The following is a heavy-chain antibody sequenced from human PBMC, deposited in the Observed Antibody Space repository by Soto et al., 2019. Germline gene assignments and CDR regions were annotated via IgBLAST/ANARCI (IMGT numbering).Heavy chain of an antibody. Sequence: ASVKVSCKASGYTFTGYYMHWVRQAPGQGLEWMGWINPNSGGTNYAQKFQGWVTMTRDTSISTAYMELSRLRSDDTAVYYCARDLYGDYVGYYFDDWGQGTLVTVSS. D-gene: IGHD4-17*01. J-gene: IGHJ4*02. CDR3: ARDLYGDYVGYYFDD. V-gene: IGHV1-2*04. CDR2: INPNSGGT. CDR1: GYTFTGYY.